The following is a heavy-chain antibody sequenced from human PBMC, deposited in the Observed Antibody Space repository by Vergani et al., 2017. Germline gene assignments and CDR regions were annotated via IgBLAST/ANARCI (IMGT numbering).Heavy chain of an antibody. CDR1: GFTFSSYA. Sequence: QVQLVESGGGVVQPGRSLRLSCAASGFTFSSYAMHWVRQAPGKGREWGAVISYDGSNKYYADSVKGRFTISRDNSKNTLYLQMNSLRAEDTAVYYCARAGEVYCSSXSFKYYYYSYYMDVWGKGTTVTVSS. V-gene: IGHV3-30-3*01. CDR2: ISYDGSNK. CDR3: ARAGEVYCSSXSFKYYYYSYYMDV. D-gene: IGHD2-2*01. J-gene: IGHJ6*03.